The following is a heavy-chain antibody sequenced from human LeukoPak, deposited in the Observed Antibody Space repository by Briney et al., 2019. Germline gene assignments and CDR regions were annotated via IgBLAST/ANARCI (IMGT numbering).Heavy chain of an antibody. J-gene: IGHJ6*02. CDR2: IFYGGST. CDR1: GGSVSSYY. Sequence: ETLSLTCTVSGGSVSSYYRSWIRQLPGKGLEWIGFIFYGGSTNYNPSLKSRVTISEDTSKNQFSLKLSSVTAADTAVYYCARSGFRDYYFAMDVWGQGTTVTVSS. D-gene: IGHD3-22*01. V-gene: IGHV4-59*02. CDR3: ARSGFRDYYFAMDV.